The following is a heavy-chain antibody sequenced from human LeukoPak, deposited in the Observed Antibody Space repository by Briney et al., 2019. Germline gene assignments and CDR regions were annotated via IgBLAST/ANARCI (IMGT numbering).Heavy chain of an antibody. Sequence: GALRLSCAASGFTFSSYGMHWVRQAPGKGLEWVAFIRYDGSNKYYADSVKGRFTISRDNSKNTLYLQMNSLRAEDTAVYYCAGDRSGSYYDSFDIWGQGTMVTVSS. D-gene: IGHD3-10*01. V-gene: IGHV3-30*02. CDR2: IRYDGSNK. CDR1: GFTFSSYG. CDR3: AGDRSGSYYDSFDI. J-gene: IGHJ3*02.